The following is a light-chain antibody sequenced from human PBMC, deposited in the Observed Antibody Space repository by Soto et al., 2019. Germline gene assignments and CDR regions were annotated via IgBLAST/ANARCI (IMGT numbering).Light chain of an antibody. CDR2: KTS. V-gene: IGKV1-5*03. Sequence: DIQLTQSPSTPSASVGDRVTITCLASQSISSWLAWYQQKPGKAPKFLIYKTSDLESGVPSRFSGSGSGTEFTLTISSLQPDDFATYYCQYYNNYCWTFGQGTKVEIK. J-gene: IGKJ1*01. CDR3: QYYNNYCWT. CDR1: QSISSW.